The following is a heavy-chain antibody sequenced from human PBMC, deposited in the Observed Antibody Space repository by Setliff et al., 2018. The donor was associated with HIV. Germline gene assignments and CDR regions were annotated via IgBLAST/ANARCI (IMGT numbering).Heavy chain of an antibody. D-gene: IGHD2-21*02. CDR2: IFHSGST. Sequence: SETLSLTCTVSGGSISSHYWSWIRQPPGKGLEWIGSIFHSGSTYYNPSLQSRVTISLHTSKNQFSLKMSSVTAADTAVYYCARSLVMTATYGMDVWGQGTTVTVS. J-gene: IGHJ6*02. CDR3: ARSLVMTATYGMDV. CDR1: GGSISSHY. V-gene: IGHV4-59*08.